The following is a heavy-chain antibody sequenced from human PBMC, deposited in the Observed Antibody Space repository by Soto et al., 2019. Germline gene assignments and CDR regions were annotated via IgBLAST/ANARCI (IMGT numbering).Heavy chain of an antibody. CDR2: ISGSGGST. CDR3: AKDRSGDFWSGYYTGVVAV. CDR1: GFTFSSYA. Sequence: EVQLLESGGGLVQPGGSLRLSCAASGFTFSSYAMSWVRQAPGKGMEWVSGISGSGGSTYYADYVKGRFTISRENSKNPLYLQMNSLRAEDTAVYYCAKDRSGDFWSGYYTGVVAVWGKGTTVTVSS. D-gene: IGHD3-3*01. V-gene: IGHV3-23*01. J-gene: IGHJ6*04.